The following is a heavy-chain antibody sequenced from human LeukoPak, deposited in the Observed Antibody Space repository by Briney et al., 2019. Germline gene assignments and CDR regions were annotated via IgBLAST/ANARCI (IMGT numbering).Heavy chain of an antibody. D-gene: IGHD3-10*01. CDR2: INSDGSST. CDR1: GFTFSSYW. V-gene: IGHV3-74*01. Sequence: GGSLRLSCAASGFTFSSYWMHWVRQVPGKGLVWVSRINSDGSSTSYADSAKGRFTISRNNAKNTLYVQMNSLRAEDTAVYYCSTGSGHAFDIWGRGTMVTVSS. J-gene: IGHJ3*02. CDR3: STGSGHAFDI.